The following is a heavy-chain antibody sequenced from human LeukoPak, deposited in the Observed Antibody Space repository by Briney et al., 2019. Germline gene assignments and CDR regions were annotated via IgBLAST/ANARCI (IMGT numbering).Heavy chain of an antibody. V-gene: IGHV3-23*01. CDR3: AKGGRYYYDSSGYRDYFDY. CDR2: ISGSGGST. D-gene: IGHD3-22*01. Sequence: GGSLRLSCAASGFTLSSDAMSWVRQAPGKGLEWVSAISGSGGSTYYADSVKGRFTISRDNSKNTLYLQMNSLRAEDTAVYYCAKGGRYYYDSSGYRDYFDYWGQGTLVTVSS. J-gene: IGHJ4*02. CDR1: GFTLSSDA.